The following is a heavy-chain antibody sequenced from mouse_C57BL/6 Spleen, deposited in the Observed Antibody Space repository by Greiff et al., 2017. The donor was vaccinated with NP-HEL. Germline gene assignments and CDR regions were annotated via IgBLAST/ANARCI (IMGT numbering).Heavy chain of an antibody. V-gene: IGHV2-2*01. J-gene: IGHJ4*01. Sequence: QVQLKQSGPGLVQPSQSLFITCTVSGFSLTSYGVHWVRQSPGKGLEWLGVIWSGGSTDYNAAFISRLSISKDNSKSQVFFKMNSLQADDTAIYYCARNGDSSGYGGAMDYWGQGTSVTVSS. CDR2: IWSGGST. CDR3: ARNGDSSGYGGAMDY. D-gene: IGHD3-2*02. CDR1: GFSLTSYG.